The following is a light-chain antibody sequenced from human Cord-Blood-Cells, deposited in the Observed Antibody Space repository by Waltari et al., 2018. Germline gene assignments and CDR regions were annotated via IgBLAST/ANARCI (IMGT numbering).Light chain of an antibody. J-gene: IGLJ1*01. CDR3: CSYAGSSTYV. Sequence: QSALTQPASVSGSPGQSITISCPGTSSDGGSYNLFSWYQQHPGKAPKPMIYEVSKRPSGVSNRFSGSKSGNTASLTISGLQAEDEADYYCCSYAGSSTYVFGTGTKVTVL. V-gene: IGLV2-23*02. CDR2: EVS. CDR1: SSDGGSYNL.